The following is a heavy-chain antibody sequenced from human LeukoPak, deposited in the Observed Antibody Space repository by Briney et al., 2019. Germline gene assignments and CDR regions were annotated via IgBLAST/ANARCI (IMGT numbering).Heavy chain of an antibody. CDR2: INPIAGST. D-gene: IGHD3-3*01. CDR1: GYTFTSYY. Sequence: ASVKVSCKAPGYTFTSYYMHWVRQAPGHGLGWMGIINPIAGSTSYPKKNQGRVTMTRDMYTSTSYMELSSMRSEDTAVYYCARDDASYYDFWSGRETNYYYYMDVWGKGTTVTVSS. V-gene: IGHV1-46*01. J-gene: IGHJ6*03. CDR3: ARDDASYYDFWSGRETNYYYYMDV.